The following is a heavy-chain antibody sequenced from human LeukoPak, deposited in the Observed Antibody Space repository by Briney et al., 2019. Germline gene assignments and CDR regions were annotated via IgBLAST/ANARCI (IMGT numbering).Heavy chain of an antibody. D-gene: IGHD3-10*01. CDR2: IKQDGSER. V-gene: IGHV3-7*01. CDR1: GFTFSGFS. J-gene: IGHJ4*02. Sequence: GGSLRLSCAASGFTFSGFSMSWVRQSPTKGLEWVANIKQDGSERYYVDSVKGRFTISRDNAKNSLSLQMNNLRVKDTAVYYCARAGSHWHYVYWGQGTVVTVSS. CDR3: ARAGSHWHYVY.